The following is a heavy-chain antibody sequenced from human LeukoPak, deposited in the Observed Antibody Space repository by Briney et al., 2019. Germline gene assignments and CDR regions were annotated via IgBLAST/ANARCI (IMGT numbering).Heavy chain of an antibody. Sequence: GGSLRLSCAASGFAFNTYMMSWVRQAPGKGLEWVSSIGGSGDSTHYSDSGKGRFTISRDNAWNSLYLQMNSLRAEDTAVYYCARDSDSSGHYYMDYFDYWGQGALVTVSS. V-gene: IGHV3-23*01. CDR3: ARDSDSSGHYYMDYFDY. J-gene: IGHJ4*02. CDR1: GFAFNTYM. D-gene: IGHD3-22*01. CDR2: IGGSGDST.